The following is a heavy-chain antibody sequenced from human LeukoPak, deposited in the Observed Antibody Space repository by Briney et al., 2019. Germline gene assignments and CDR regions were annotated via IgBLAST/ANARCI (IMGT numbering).Heavy chain of an antibody. CDR1: GFTFSDYY. CDR3: ARIRVRGVGIDY. CDR2: ISSSGSTI. Sequence: GGSLRLSCAASGFTFSDYYMSWIRQAPGKGLEWVSYISSSGSTIYYAGSVKGRFTISRDNAKNSLYLQMNSLRAEDAAVYYCARIRVRGVGIDYWGQGTLVTVSS. V-gene: IGHV3-11*04. J-gene: IGHJ4*02. D-gene: IGHD3-10*01.